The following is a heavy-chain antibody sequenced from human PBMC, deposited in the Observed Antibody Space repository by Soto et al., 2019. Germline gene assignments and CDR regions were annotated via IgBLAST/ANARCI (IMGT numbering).Heavy chain of an antibody. D-gene: IGHD4-17*01. CDR3: ARSRNVAEFNDYGGNYHGFDI. V-gene: IGHV1-69*01. J-gene: IGHJ3*02. Sequence: QVQLEQSGAEVKKAGSSVKVSCKAFGGSVNSHAISWVRQAPGQGLEWMGGIIPMFGTPTYAQKFQARVTIRAEESTSTVYLDLSSLRSEDTAVYYCARSRNVAEFNDYGGNYHGFDIWGQGTMVTVSS. CDR2: IIPMFGTP. CDR1: GGSVNSHA.